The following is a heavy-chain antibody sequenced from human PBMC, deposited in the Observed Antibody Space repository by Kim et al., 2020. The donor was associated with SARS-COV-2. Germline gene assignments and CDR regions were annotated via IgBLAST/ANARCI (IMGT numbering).Heavy chain of an antibody. V-gene: IGHV4-59*01. Sequence: SETLSLTCTVSGGSISSYYWSWIRQPPGKGLEWIGYIYYSGSTNYNPSLKSRVTISVDTSKNQFSLKLSSVTAADTAVYYCARSSPNRFYYYDSHAFDIWGQGTMVTVSS. J-gene: IGHJ3*02. CDR1: GGSISSYY. CDR2: IYYSGST. CDR3: ARSSPNRFYYYDSHAFDI. D-gene: IGHD3-22*01.